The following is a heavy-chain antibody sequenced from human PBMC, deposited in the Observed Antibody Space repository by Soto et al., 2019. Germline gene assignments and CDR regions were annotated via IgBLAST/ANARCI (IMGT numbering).Heavy chain of an antibody. CDR2: VSASGGSP. CDR3: AKDRSSTSCYAFDY. CDR1: GFTLNKYA. D-gene: IGHD2-2*01. Sequence: EVQLLESRGGLVQPGGSLRLSCVASGFTLNKYAMSWVRQAPGKGLEWVSAVSASGGSPYYADSVKGRFTISRDNSRNTLYLQMNSLRAEDTAVYYCAKDRSSTSCYAFDYWGQGTLVIVSS. V-gene: IGHV3-23*01. J-gene: IGHJ4*02.